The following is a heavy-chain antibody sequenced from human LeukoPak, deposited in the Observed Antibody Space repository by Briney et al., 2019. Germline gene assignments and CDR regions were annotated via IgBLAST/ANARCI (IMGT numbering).Heavy chain of an antibody. CDR1: GFTFSNYA. CDR2: ITGSGNST. J-gene: IGHJ4*02. Sequence: GGSLRLSCAVSGFTFSNYAMTWVRQAPGKGLEWVSEITGSGNSTYYADSVKGRFTISRDNSKNTLYLQMNSLRAEDTAVYYCAKESGTALDYWGQGTLVTVSS. V-gene: IGHV3-23*01. CDR3: AKESGTALDY. D-gene: IGHD3-10*01.